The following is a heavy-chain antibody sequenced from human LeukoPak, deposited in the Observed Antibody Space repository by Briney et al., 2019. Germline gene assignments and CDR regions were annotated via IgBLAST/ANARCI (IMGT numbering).Heavy chain of an antibody. J-gene: IGHJ4*02. CDR1: GFTFSSYA. CDR3: ARPTVTTTAYRY. V-gene: IGHV3-23*01. CDR2: ISGSGDNT. Sequence: PGGSLRLSCAASGFTFSSYAMSWVRQAPGKGLEWVSAISGSGDNTYYADSVKGRFTISRDNSKNTLYLQMNSLRAEDTAVYYCARPTVTTTAYRYWGQGTLVTVSS. D-gene: IGHD4-17*01.